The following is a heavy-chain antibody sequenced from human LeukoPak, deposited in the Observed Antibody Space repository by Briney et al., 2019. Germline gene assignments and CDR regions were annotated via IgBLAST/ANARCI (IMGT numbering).Heavy chain of an antibody. Sequence: GGSLRLSCAASGFMFSNYAMSWLRQAPGKGPEWVSAISASGGDTYYADSVKGRFTISRDNSKNTLYAQMNSLRAEDTAVYYCAAWYSGTFRVDYWGQGTLVTVSS. CDR2: ISASGGDT. J-gene: IGHJ4*02. CDR3: AAWYSGTFRVDY. D-gene: IGHD1-26*01. CDR1: GFMFSNYA. V-gene: IGHV3-23*01.